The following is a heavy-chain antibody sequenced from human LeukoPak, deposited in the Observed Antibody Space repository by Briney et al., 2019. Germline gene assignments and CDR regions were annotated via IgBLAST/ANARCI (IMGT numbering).Heavy chain of an antibody. D-gene: IGHD3-10*01. V-gene: IGHV4-39*02. J-gene: IGHJ5*02. CDR3: EREVLWFGQGNWFDP. CDR2: IYYSGST. Sequence: PSETLSLTCTVSGGSISSSSYYWGWIRQPPGKGLEWIGSIYYSGSTYYNPSLKSRVTISVDTSKNQFSLKLSSVTAADTAVYYCEREVLWFGQGNWFDPWGQGTLVTVSS. CDR1: GGSISSSSYY.